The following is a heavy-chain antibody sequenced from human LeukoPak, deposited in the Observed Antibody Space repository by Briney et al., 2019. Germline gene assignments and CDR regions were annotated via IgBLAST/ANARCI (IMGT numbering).Heavy chain of an antibody. CDR3: ARGGSGSAIYYYYGMDV. J-gene: IGHJ6*02. V-gene: IGHV4-30-2*01. D-gene: IGHD3-10*01. Sequence: SQTLSLTCAVSGGSISSGGYSWSWIRRPPGKSLEWIGYIYHSGSTYYNPSLKSRVTISVDRSKNQFSLKLSSVTAADTAVYYCARGGSGSAIYYYYGMDVWGQGTTVTVSS. CDR2: IYHSGST. CDR1: GGSISSGGYS.